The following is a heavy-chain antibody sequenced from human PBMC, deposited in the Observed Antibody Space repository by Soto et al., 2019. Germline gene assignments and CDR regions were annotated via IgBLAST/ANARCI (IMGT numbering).Heavy chain of an antibody. CDR2: VYYSGST. Sequence: SETLSLTCTVSGAAVISSNHYFSCVRQPPGKGLEWIGYVYYSGSTNSNPSLKSRVTLSLDTSRSQFSLKLNSVTAADTAVYYCVHLSGSLYHYYGLDVWGQGTTVTVSS. J-gene: IGHJ6*02. CDR1: GAAVISSNHY. CDR3: VHLSGSLYHYYGLDV. D-gene: IGHD1-26*01. V-gene: IGHV4-61*01.